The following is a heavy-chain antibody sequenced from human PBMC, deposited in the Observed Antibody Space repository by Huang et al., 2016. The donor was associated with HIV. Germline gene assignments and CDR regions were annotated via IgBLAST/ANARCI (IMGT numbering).Heavy chain of an antibody. CDR3: AKGRGGKQQLITQSFYYYYCMDV. Sequence: QVQLVQSGAEVRMPGASVKVSCKASGYIFSNYDIHWVRKATGQGLEWMGLMNPGSGNSAYVQKFQGHVTFSGNATKSTAYMELSSLRSEDTAVYFCAKGRGGKQQLITQSFYYYYCMDVWGGGTTVTVSS. D-gene: IGHD6-13*01. V-gene: IGHV1-8*02. CDR1: GYIFSNYD. J-gene: IGHJ6*04. CDR2: MNPGSGNS.